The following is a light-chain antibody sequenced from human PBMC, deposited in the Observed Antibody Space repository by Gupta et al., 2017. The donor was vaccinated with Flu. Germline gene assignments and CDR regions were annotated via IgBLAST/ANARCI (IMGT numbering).Light chain of an antibody. CDR2: GAS. CDR1: QSVSTN. Sequence: EIVMPHSPATLSVSPGARATLSCRASQSVSTNLAWSQQKPGQAPRLLIYGASTRATGIPARYSGSGSGTEFTLSISSRQSEDFAVYYCQQYNKWPPLTFGGGTTVEIK. CDR3: QQYNKWPPLT. V-gene: IGKV3-15*01. J-gene: IGKJ4*01.